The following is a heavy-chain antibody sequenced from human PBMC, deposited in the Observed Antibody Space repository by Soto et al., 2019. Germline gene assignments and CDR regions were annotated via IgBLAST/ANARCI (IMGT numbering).Heavy chain of an antibody. Sequence: QVQLVQSGAEVKKPGASVKVSCKASGYTFTSYDINWVRQAPGQGLEWMGGIIPIFGTANYAQKFQGRVTITADKSTSTAYMELSSLRSEDTAVYYCARGASTYYYDSSGYYPFDYWGQGTLVTVSS. V-gene: IGHV1-69*06. D-gene: IGHD3-22*01. CDR2: IIPIFGTA. J-gene: IGHJ4*02. CDR3: ARGASTYYYDSSGYYPFDY. CDR1: GYTFTSYD.